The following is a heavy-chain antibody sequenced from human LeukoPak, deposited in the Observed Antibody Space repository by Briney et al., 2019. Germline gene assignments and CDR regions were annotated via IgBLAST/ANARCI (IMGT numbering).Heavy chain of an antibody. Sequence: SETLSLTCTVSSGSISNSTFYWGWIRQPPGKGLEWIGSMYYSGSTYYNPSLKSRVTITVDTSKNQFSLKMTPVTAADTAVYYCARRSDSGSDDGEDYFDYWGQGTLVTVSS. J-gene: IGHJ4*02. V-gene: IGHV4-39*01. CDR2: MYYSGST. CDR1: SGSISNSTFY. CDR3: ARRSDSGSDDGEDYFDY. D-gene: IGHD1-26*01.